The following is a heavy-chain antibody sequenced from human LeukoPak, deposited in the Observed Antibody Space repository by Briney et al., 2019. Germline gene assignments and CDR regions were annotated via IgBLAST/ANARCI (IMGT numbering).Heavy chain of an antibody. J-gene: IGHJ4*02. V-gene: IGHV4-59*08. CDR3: ARLPPGYYDSSGYFDY. CDR2: IYYSGST. D-gene: IGHD3-22*01. CDR1: GGSISSYY. Sequence: ASETLSLTRTVSGGSISSYYWNWIRQPPGKGLEWIGYIYYSGSTNYNPSLKSRVTISVDTSKNQSSLKLSSVTAADTAVYYCARLPPGYYDSSGYFDYWGQGTLVTVSS.